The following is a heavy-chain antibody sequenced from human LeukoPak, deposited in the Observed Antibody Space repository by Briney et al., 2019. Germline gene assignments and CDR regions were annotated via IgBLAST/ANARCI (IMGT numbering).Heavy chain of an antibody. CDR1: GFTFGSCW. V-gene: IGHV3-7*03. J-gene: IGHJ4*02. CDR2: LKQDAYQT. CDR3: ARDRRSGLDH. Sequence: GGSLRLSCAASGFTFGSCWMNWVRQAPGQGLEWVANLKQDAYQTFYLESVKGRFTISRDNAKNSLYLYMNSLRVEDTAMYYCARDRRSGLDHWGQGALVTVSS. D-gene: IGHD6-19*01.